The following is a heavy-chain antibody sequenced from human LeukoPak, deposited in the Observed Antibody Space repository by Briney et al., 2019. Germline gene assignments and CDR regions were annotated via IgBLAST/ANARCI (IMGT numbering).Heavy chain of an antibody. D-gene: IGHD6-13*01. J-gene: IGHJ4*02. CDR1: GFTLSSYS. V-gene: IGHV3-21*01. CDR3: ARFIAAPYYFDY. CDR2: ISSSRSYI. Sequence: PGGSLRLSCAASGFTLSSYSMNWVRQAPGKGLEWVSFISSSRSYIYYADSVKGRFTTSRDNAKNSLYLQMNSLRAEDTAVYYCARFIAAPYYFDYWGRGTLVTVSS.